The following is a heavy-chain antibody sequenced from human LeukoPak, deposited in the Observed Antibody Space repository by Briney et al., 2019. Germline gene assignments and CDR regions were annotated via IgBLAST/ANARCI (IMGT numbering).Heavy chain of an antibody. CDR1: GFTFSSYA. CDR3: AKHYGSGSYYASFDY. J-gene: IGHJ4*02. CDR2: ISGSGATT. D-gene: IGHD3-10*01. V-gene: IGHV3-23*01. Sequence: GGSLRLSCAASGFTFSSYAMSWVRQAPGKGLEWVSAISGSGATTSYADSVKGRFTISRDISKNTLYLQMNSLRAEDTAVYYCAKHYGSGSYYASFDYWGQGTLVTVSS.